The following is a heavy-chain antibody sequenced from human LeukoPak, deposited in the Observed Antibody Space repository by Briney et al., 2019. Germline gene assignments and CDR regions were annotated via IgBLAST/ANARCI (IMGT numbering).Heavy chain of an antibody. CDR3: ASEPYGSGSFLGAFDI. V-gene: IGHV4-39*01. D-gene: IGHD3-10*01. J-gene: IGHJ3*02. Sequence: PSETLSLTRAVSXDSIRSSGYYWGWIRQPPGKGLEWTGSIYYSGSTYYNPSLKSRVTISIDTSKNQFSLKLSSVTAADTAVYYCASEPYGSGSFLGAFDIWGQGTMVTVSS. CDR1: XDSIRSSGYY. CDR2: IYYSGST.